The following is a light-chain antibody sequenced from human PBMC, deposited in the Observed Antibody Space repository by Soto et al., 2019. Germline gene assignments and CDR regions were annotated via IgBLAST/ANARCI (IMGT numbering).Light chain of an antibody. J-gene: IGKJ1*01. CDR2: KSS. Sequence: IQMTKSPSTLSASVGDRVTITCRASASISSWLAWYQQQPGKAPKLLIYKSSILENGVPSRFSGGGSGTEFTLTISSLQPDDFATYYCQQYGAFGQGTKVDIK. CDR3: QQYGA. V-gene: IGKV1-5*03. CDR1: ASISSW.